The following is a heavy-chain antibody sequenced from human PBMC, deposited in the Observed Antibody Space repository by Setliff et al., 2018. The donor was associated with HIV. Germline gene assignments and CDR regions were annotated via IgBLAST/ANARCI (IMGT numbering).Heavy chain of an antibody. V-gene: IGHV1-3*04. D-gene: IGHD6-6*01. CDR1: GYTFTTYS. J-gene: IGHJ4*02. CDR2: LRTGNGDT. Sequence: ASVKVSCKVSGYTFTTYSIHWVRQAPGQRPEWMGWLRTGNGDTSYSESLQGRVTFTSDTSANTAYMELRSLGSDDTAIYYCARAWAMQQLVPAYWGQGTLVTVSS. CDR3: ARAWAMQQLVPAY.